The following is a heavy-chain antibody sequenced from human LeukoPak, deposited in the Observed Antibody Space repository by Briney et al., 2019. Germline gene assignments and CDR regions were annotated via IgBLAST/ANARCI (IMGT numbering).Heavy chain of an antibody. Sequence: SETLSPTCTVSGGSISSYYWSWIRQPPGKGLEWIGYIYYSGSTNYNPSLKSRVTISVDTSKNQFSLKLSSVTAADTAVYYCARGQDLDYWGQGTLVTVSS. V-gene: IGHV4-59*08. CDR1: GGSISSYY. J-gene: IGHJ4*02. CDR2: IYYSGST. CDR3: ARGQDLDY.